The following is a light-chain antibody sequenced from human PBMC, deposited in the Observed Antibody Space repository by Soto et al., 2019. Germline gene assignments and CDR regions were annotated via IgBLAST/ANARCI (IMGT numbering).Light chain of an antibody. CDR2: DVT. CDR3: CSYAGPSTRYV. J-gene: IGLJ1*01. Sequence: QAASVSGSPGQSITISCTGTSRDVGNYNLVSWYQHHPGKAPKLIIYDVTKRPSGVSNRFSGSKSGNTASLTISGLQAEDEADYYCCSYAGPSTRYVFGTGTKLTVL. V-gene: IGLV2-23*02. CDR1: SRDVGNYNL.